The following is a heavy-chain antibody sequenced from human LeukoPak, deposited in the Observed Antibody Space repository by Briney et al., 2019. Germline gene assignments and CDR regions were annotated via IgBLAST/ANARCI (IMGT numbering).Heavy chain of an antibody. CDR3: AKDSLYYYGSGSYHGY. CDR2: ISGSGGST. CDR1: GFTFDDYG. V-gene: IGHV3-23*01. Sequence: GGSLRLSCAASGFTFDDYGMSWVRQAPGKGLEWVSAISGSGGSTYYADSVKGRFTISRDNSKNTLYLQMNSLRAEDTAAYYCAKDSLYYYGSGSYHGYWGQGTLVTVSS. J-gene: IGHJ4*02. D-gene: IGHD3-10*01.